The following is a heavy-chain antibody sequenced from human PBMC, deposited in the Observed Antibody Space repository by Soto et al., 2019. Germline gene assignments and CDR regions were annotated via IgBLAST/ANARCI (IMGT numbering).Heavy chain of an antibody. D-gene: IGHD6-13*01. CDR3: TRTSSSRYRDDY. CDR2: VRSKANSYAT. J-gene: IGHJ4*02. V-gene: IGHV3-73*01. Sequence: PGGSLRLSCAASGFTFSGSAMHWVRQASGKGLEWVGRVRSKANSYATAYAASVKGRFTISRDDSKNTAYLQTNSLKTEDTAVYYCTRTSSSRYRDDYWGQGTLVTVSS. CDR1: GFTFSGSA.